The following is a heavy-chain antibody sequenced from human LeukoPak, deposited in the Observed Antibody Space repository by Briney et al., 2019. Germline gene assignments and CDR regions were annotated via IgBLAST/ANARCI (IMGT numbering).Heavy chain of an antibody. J-gene: IGHJ4*02. Sequence: QSGGSLRLSCAASGYTFNTYWMHWVRHAPGQGLVWVSRISSDGSHTRHADSVKDRFTISRDNAKNTLYLQMNNLRVEDTAVYYCVRDWEYSSSSPVNHFDYWGQGTPVTVSS. CDR3: VRDWEYSSSSPVNHFDY. V-gene: IGHV3-74*01. CDR2: ISSDGSHT. D-gene: IGHD6-6*01. CDR1: GYTFNTYW.